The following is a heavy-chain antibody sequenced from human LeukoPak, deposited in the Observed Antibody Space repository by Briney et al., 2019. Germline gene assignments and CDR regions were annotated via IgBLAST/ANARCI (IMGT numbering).Heavy chain of an antibody. J-gene: IGHJ6*02. Sequence: GSSVKVSCKASGGTFSSYAISWVRQAPGQGLEWMGGIISIFGTANYAQKFQGRVTITADESTSTAYMELSSLRSEDTAVYYCARDGMYSSSSHDYYYYGMDVWGQGTTVTVSS. V-gene: IGHV1-69*01. CDR1: GGTFSSYA. D-gene: IGHD6-6*01. CDR3: ARDGMYSSSSHDYYYYGMDV. CDR2: IISIFGTA.